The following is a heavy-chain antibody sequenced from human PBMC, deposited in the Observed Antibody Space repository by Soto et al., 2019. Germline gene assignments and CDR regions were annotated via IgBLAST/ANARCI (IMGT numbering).Heavy chain of an antibody. CDR2: IRSKSDGETT. CDR3: TTGSQFSSALYDL. CDR1: GFSFRDTW. V-gene: IGHV3-15*01. Sequence: PWGSLRLSCAASGFSFRDTWMIWFRQAPGKGLEWVGRIRSKSDGETTEYAAPVKGRFTISRDDSANTLYLLMNSLKSDDTAVYDCTTGSQFSSALYDLWGHGTKATVSP. D-gene: IGHD3-22*01. J-gene: IGHJ2*01.